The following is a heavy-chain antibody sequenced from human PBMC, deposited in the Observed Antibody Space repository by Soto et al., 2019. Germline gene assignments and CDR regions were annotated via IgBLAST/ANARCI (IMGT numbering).Heavy chain of an antibody. D-gene: IGHD5-18*01. J-gene: IGHJ6*04. CDR3: ARGAIQLWFRGMDV. CDR1: GGSISSSSYY. CDR2: IYYSGST. Sequence: SETLSLTCTVSGGSISSSSYYWGWIRQPPGKGLEWIGSIYYSGSTYYNPSLKSRVTISVDTSKNQFSLKLSSVTAADTAVYYCARGAIQLWFRGMDVWGKGTTVTVSS. V-gene: IGHV4-39*01.